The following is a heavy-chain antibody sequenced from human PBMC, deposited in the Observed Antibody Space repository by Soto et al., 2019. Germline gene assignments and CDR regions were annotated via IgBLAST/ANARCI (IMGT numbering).Heavy chain of an antibody. CDR3: ANGRDIVDPMYGLAFDS. D-gene: IGHD5-12*01. Sequence: EVQLLESGGGLVQPGGSLRLSCAASGFTFSSYAMSWVRQAPGKGLEWVSAISGSGGSTYYADSVKGRFTISRDNSKNTLYRQMNSLSAEDTAVYYCANGRDIVDPMYGLAFDSWGQGTPVTVSS. CDR2: ISGSGGST. J-gene: IGHJ4*02. V-gene: IGHV3-23*01. CDR1: GFTFSSYA.